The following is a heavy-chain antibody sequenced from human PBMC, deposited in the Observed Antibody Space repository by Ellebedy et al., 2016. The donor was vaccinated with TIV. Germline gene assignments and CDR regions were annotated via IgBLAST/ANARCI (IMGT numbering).Heavy chain of an antibody. V-gene: IGHV1-2*02. CDR2: INPNSGDT. D-gene: IGHD4-17*01. CDR3: ARAQVSGDYTNWFDP. Sequence: AASVKVSCKASGYTFTGYYMHWVRQAPGQGLEWMGWINPNSGDTNYAQKFQDRVTMTRDTSISTAYMELSRLRSDDTAVYYCARAQVSGDYTNWFDPWGQGALVTVSS. CDR1: GYTFTGYY. J-gene: IGHJ5*02.